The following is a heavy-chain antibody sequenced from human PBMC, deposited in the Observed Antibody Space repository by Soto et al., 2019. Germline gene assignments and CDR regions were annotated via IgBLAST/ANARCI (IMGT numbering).Heavy chain of an antibody. D-gene: IGHD6-19*01. J-gene: IGHJ6*02. CDR3: ARGTTSSGWSTVYYGMDV. Sequence: ASVKVSCKASGGTFSSYAISWVRQAPGQGLEWMGGIIPIFGTANYAQKFQGRVTITADESTSTAYMELSSLRSEDTAVYYCARGTTSSGWSTVYYGMDVWGQGTTVTVSS. CDR2: IIPIFGTA. CDR1: GGTFSSYA. V-gene: IGHV1-69*13.